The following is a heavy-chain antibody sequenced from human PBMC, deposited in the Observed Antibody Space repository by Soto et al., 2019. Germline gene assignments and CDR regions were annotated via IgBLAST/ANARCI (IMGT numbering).Heavy chain of an antibody. CDR3: ARAQYDILTGYYWGLWFDP. V-gene: IGHV1-3*01. D-gene: IGHD3-9*01. CDR2: INAGNGNT. CDR1: GGTFSSYA. Sequence: ASVKVSCKASGGTFSSYAISWVRQAPGQRLEWMGWINAGNGNTKYSQKFQGRVTITRDTSASTAYMELSSLRSEDTAVYYCARAQYDILTGYYWGLWFDPWGQGTLVTVSS. J-gene: IGHJ5*02.